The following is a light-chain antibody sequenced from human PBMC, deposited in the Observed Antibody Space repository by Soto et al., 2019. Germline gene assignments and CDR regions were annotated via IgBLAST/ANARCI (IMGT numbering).Light chain of an antibody. V-gene: IGKV3-11*01. CDR3: QQRSDWPST. J-gene: IGKJ4*01. Sequence: EIVLTQSPATLSLSPGERATLSCRASQSVGTYFAWDQQKPGQAPRLLIYDSYNRATGIPARFSGSGSGTDFTLTISSLEPEDFAVYYCQQRSDWPSTFGGGTKVEIK. CDR1: QSVGTY. CDR2: DSY.